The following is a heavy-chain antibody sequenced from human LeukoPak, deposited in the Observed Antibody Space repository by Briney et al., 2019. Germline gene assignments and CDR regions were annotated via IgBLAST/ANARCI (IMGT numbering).Heavy chain of an antibody. J-gene: IGHJ4*02. V-gene: IGHV1-2*04. CDR1: GYTFTGYY. CDR2: INPNSGGT. CDR3: AREVEWELQYYFDY. Sequence: PAASVKVSCKASGYTFTGYYMHWVRQAPGQGLEWMGWINPNSGGTNYAQKFQGWVTMTRDTSISTAYMELSRLRSDDTAVYYCAREVEWELQYYFDYWGQGTLVTVSS. D-gene: IGHD1-26*01.